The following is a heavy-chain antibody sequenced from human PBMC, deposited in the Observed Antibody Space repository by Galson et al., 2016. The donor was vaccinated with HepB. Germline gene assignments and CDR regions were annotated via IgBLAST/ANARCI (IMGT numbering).Heavy chain of an antibody. V-gene: IGHV3-11*01. CDR1: GFTFSDYF. Sequence: SLRLSCAASGFTFSDYFMSWLRQAPGKGLEWLSYVGYGGTPTYYADSVKGRFTISRDNAKRSLYLEMNSLRAEDTAGYYCVTQRRGWGQGTLVTGSA. CDR3: VTQRRG. CDR2: VGYGGTPT. J-gene: IGHJ4*02.